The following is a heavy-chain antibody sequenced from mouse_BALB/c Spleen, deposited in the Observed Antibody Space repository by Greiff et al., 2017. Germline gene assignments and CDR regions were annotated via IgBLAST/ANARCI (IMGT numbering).Heavy chain of an antibody. J-gene: IGHJ3*01. CDR3: ARRNPWFAY. CDR1: GYTFTSYW. V-gene: IGHV1S41*01. Sequence: DLVKPGASVKLSCKASGYTFTSYWINWIKRRPGQGLEWIGRIAPGSGSTYYNEMFKGKATLTVDTSSSTAYIQLSSLSSEDSAVYFCARRNPWFAYWGQGTLVTVSA. CDR2: IAPGSGST.